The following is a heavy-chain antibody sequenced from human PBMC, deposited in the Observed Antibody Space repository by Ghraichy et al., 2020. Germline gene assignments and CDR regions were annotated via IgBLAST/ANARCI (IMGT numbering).Heavy chain of an antibody. J-gene: IGHJ4*02. CDR3: ATGPIFGVIHEAYYFDY. D-gene: IGHD3-3*01. V-gene: IGHV4-59*01. Sequence: SETLSLTCTVSGGSISNYYWSWIRQPPGKGLEWIGYIYHTGSTNYNPSLKSRVTMSVDTSKNQFSLKLSSVTAADTAVYYCATGPIFGVIHEAYYFDYWGQGTLVTVSS. CDR1: GGSISNYY. CDR2: IYHTGST.